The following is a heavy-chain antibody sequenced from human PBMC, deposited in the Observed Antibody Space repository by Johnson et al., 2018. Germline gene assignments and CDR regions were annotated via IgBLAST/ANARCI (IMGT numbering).Heavy chain of an antibody. Sequence: QVQLVQSGGGVVQPGRSLRLSCAASGFTFSSYAMHWVRQAPGKGLEWVAVISYDGSNKYYADSVKGRFTISRDNSKNTLYLQMNSLRSEDTAGYYCARDSIEYSSSRDAFDIWGQGTMVTVSS. CDR1: GFTFSSYA. CDR2: ISYDGSNK. D-gene: IGHD6-6*01. J-gene: IGHJ3*02. V-gene: IGHV3-30-3*01. CDR3: ARDSIEYSSSRDAFDI.